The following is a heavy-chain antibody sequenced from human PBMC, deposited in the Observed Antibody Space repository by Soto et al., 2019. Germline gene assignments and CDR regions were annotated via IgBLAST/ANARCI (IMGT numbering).Heavy chain of an antibody. Sequence: VGSLRLSCAASGFTFSSYAMSWVRQAPGKGLEWVSAISGSGGSTYYADSVKGRFTISRDNSKNTLYLQMNSLRAEDTAVYYCAKALMTTVTPCTYYFLYWGQGTLVTVFS. CDR3: AKALMTTVTPCTYYFLY. CDR1: GFTFSSYA. V-gene: IGHV3-23*01. D-gene: IGHD4-17*01. CDR2: ISGSGGST. J-gene: IGHJ4*02.